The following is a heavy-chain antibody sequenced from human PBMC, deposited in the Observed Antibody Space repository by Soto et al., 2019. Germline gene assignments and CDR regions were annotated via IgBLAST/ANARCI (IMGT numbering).Heavy chain of an antibody. Sequence: GGSLRLSCAASGFAVSSNYMTWVRQAPGKGLEWVSVIYSGGATYYADSVKGRFTISRDNSKNTLYLQMNSPRAEDTAVYYCARKDYDSSGYDYWGQGILVTVS. CDR3: ARKDYDSSGYDY. V-gene: IGHV3-66*01. CDR2: IYSGGAT. J-gene: IGHJ4*02. D-gene: IGHD3-22*01. CDR1: GFAVSSNY.